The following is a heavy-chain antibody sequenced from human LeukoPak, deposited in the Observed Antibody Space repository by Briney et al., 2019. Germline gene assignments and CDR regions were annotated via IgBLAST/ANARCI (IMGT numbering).Heavy chain of an antibody. J-gene: IGHJ4*02. CDR3: ARDGGYGSFDY. D-gene: IGHD5-12*01. CDR1: GGTFSSYA. Sequence: ASVKVSCKASGGTFSSYAISWVRQAPGQGLEWMGGIIPIFGTANYAQKFQGRATITTDESTSTAYMELSSLRSEDTAVYYCARDGGYGSFDYWGQGTLVTVSS. V-gene: IGHV1-69*05. CDR2: IIPIFGTA.